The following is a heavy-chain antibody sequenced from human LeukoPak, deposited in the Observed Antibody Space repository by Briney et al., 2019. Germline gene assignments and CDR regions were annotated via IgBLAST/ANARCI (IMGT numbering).Heavy chain of an antibody. CDR3: AKGRYSSSHYIGDY. V-gene: IGHV3-23*01. D-gene: IGHD5-12*01. CDR2: ISGSGDST. J-gene: IGHJ4*02. Sequence: GGSLRLSCAASGFTFSSYDMHWVRQATGKGLERVSAISGSGDSTYYADSVKGRFTISRDNSKNTLYLEMSSLRGEDSAIYYCAKGRYSSSHYIGDYWGQGALVIVS. CDR1: GFTFSSYD.